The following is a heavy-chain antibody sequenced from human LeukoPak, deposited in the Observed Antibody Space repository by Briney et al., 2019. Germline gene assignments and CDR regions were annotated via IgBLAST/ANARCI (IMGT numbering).Heavy chain of an antibody. Sequence: PSETLSLTCTVSGGSISSYYWSWVRQPPGKGLEWIGYIYYSGSTSYNPSLKSRVTISVDTSKNQFSLKLSSVTAADTAVYYCARSPSHYDILTGYLGGAFDIWGQGTMVTVSS. CDR3: ARSPSHYDILTGYLGGAFDI. CDR1: GGSISSYY. J-gene: IGHJ3*02. V-gene: IGHV4-59*01. CDR2: IYYSGST. D-gene: IGHD3-9*01.